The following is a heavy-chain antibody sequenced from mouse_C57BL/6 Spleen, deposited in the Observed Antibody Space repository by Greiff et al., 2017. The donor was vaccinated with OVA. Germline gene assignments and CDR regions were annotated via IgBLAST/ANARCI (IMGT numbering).Heavy chain of an antibody. V-gene: IGHV1-62-2*01. J-gene: IGHJ4*01. D-gene: IGHD2-1*01. Sequence: QVQLKQSGAELVKPGASVKLSCKASGYTFTEYTIHFLKQMSGQGLSFIGLFYPGSGCIKYNEKFKDKATLTADKSSSTVYMELSRLTSEDSAVYVCARHEEGYYDAMDYWGQGTSVTVSS. CDR2: FYPGSGCI. CDR3: ARHEEGYYDAMDY. CDR1: GYTFTEYT.